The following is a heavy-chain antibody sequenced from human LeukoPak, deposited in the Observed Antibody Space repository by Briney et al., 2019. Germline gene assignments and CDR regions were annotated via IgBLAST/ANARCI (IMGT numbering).Heavy chain of an antibody. V-gene: IGHV5-51*01. CDR3: ARHLGSGWSPYYFDY. D-gene: IGHD6-19*01. Sequence: GESLQISFKGSGYRFTSYWIGWVRQMAAKGLECMGIIYPGDSDTSYSPSFPGQVTISADKSISTAYLQWSSLKASDTAMYYCARHLGSGWSPYYFDYWGQGTLVTASS. CDR1: GYRFTSYW. CDR2: IYPGDSDT. J-gene: IGHJ4*02.